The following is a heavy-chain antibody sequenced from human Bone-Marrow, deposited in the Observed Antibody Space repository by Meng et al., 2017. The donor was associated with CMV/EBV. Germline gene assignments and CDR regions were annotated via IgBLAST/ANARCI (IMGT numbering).Heavy chain of an antibody. CDR3: AHGILGYTLDY. V-gene: IGHV2-5*01. CDR2: IYWNDDK. D-gene: IGHD5-24*01. J-gene: IGHJ4*02. Sequence: SGPTLVKPTQTLTLTCTFSGFSLSTSGVGVGWIRQPPGKALEWLALIYWNDDKRYSPSLKSRLTITKDTSKNQVVLTMTNMDPVDTATYHCAHGILGYTLDYWGQGTLVTVSS. CDR1: GFSLSTSGVG.